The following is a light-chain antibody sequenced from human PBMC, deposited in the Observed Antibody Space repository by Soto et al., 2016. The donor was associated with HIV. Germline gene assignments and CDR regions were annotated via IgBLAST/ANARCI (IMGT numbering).Light chain of an antibody. CDR3: QSYDILLSGPI. Sequence: SVLTQPPSLSGAPGQTITISCTGTNSNVAAGYAVHWYQVPPDKSPKLLIFGDSHRPSEISDRFSGSKSGASASLAITGLQIDDEADYYCQSYDILLSGPIFGGGTKVNVL. V-gene: IGLV1-40*01. CDR1: NSNVAAGYA. CDR2: GDS. J-gene: IGLJ2*01.